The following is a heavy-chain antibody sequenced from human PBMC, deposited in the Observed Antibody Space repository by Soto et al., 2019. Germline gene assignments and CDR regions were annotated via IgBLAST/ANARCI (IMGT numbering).Heavy chain of an antibody. J-gene: IGHJ6*02. V-gene: IGHV4-4*02. CDR1: GGSISSSDW. Sequence: QVQLQESGPGLVKPSGTLSLTCAVSGGSISSSDWWGWVRQPPGKGLEWIGEIYHSGSTNYNPSLKSRVTVSVDKSMSHFSLKLRSVTAADTAMYYCARGSTGPSYYFGLDVWGQGTTVTVSS. CDR3: ARGSTGPSYYFGLDV. CDR2: IYHSGST.